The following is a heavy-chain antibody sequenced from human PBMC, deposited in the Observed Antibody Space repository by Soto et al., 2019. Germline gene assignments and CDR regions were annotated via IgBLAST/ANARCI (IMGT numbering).Heavy chain of an antibody. CDR1: GYTFTSYG. CDR2: ISAYNGNT. D-gene: IGHD6-19*01. Sequence: QVQLVQSGAEVKKPGASVKVSCKASGYTFTSYGISWVRQAPGQGLEWMGWISAYNGNTNYAQKLQGRVTMTTDTSTSTAYMELRSLGSDDTAVYYCASTLAVAGPDSEYFQHWGQGTLVTVSS. CDR3: ASTLAVAGPDSEYFQH. V-gene: IGHV1-18*01. J-gene: IGHJ1*01.